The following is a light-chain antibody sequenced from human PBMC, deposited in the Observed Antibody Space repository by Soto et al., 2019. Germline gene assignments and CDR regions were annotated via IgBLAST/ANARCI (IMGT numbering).Light chain of an antibody. Sequence: EIILTQSPATLSVSPGARATLSCWASQTVNSILAWYQQKPGQAPRLLIYGASTRATDTPARLSGSGFGTECALTISILQSEDCAVYYCHQYNKLPIRFGQATRLEIK. CDR2: GAS. CDR3: HQYNKLPIR. CDR1: QTVNSI. J-gene: IGKJ5*01. V-gene: IGKV3-15*01.